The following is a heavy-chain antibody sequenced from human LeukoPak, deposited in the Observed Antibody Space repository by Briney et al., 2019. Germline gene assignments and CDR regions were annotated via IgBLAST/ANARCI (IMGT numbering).Heavy chain of an antibody. CDR2: ISYYNGNT. Sequence: ASLKLSCKAFGYTFINYGISWVRQAPGQGLEWMAFISYYNGNTNYAQNVQGRFTFTTDTSTSTAYMELRSLRCDDTAVYYCAREFNYDFRGGDAFDLWGQGTVITVSS. J-gene: IGHJ3*01. V-gene: IGHV1-18*01. D-gene: IGHD3-3*01. CDR1: GYTFINYG. CDR3: AREFNYDFRGGDAFDL.